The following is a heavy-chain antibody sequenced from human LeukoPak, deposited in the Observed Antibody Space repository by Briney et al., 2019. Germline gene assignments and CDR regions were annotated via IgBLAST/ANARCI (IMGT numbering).Heavy chain of an antibody. V-gene: IGHV3-9*01. CDR1: GFTFYDYA. CDR3: AKVRIVGATYDAFDI. Sequence: GRSLRLSCAASGFTFYDYAMHWVRHAPGKGLEWVSGISWNSGSIGYADSVKGRFTISRDNAKNSLYLQMNSLRAEGTALYYCAKVRIVGATYDAFDIWGQGTMVTVSS. D-gene: IGHD1-26*01. CDR2: ISWNSGSI. J-gene: IGHJ3*02.